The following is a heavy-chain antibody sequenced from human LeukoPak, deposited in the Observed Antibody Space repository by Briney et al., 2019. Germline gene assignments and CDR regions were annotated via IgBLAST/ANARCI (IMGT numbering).Heavy chain of an antibody. V-gene: IGHV1-69*04. CDR3: ARDRITMVRGVIGWFDP. CDR1: GGTFSSYA. CDR2: IISLLGIA. J-gene: IGHJ5*02. Sequence: SVKVSCKASGGTFSSYAVSWVRQAPGQGLEWMGRIISLLGIANYAQKFQGRVTITADKSTSTAYMELSSLRSEDTAVYYCARDRITMVRGVIGWFDPWGQGTLVTVSS. D-gene: IGHD3-10*01.